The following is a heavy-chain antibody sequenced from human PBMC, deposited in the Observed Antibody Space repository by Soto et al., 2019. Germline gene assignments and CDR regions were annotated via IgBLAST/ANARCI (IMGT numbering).Heavy chain of an antibody. CDR1: GGSISSYY. J-gene: IGHJ3*01. Sequence: PSETLSLTCTVSGGSISSYYWSWIRQPPGKGLEWIGYIYYSGSTNYNPSLKSRVTISVDTSKNQFSLKLSSVTVADTAVYYCARVWGGAFDFWGQGTMVTVSS. CDR2: IYYSGST. V-gene: IGHV4-59*01. CDR3: ARVWGGAFDF. D-gene: IGHD3-10*01.